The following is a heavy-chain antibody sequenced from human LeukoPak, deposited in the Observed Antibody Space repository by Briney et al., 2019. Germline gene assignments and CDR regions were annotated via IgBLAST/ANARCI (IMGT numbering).Heavy chain of an antibody. CDR1: GYTFTVYY. CDR3: ARPKWLRSSSYAFDI. V-gene: IGHV1-2*02. CDR2: INPNSGDT. D-gene: IGHD5-12*01. J-gene: IGHJ3*02. Sequence: ASVKVSCKASGYTFTVYYMHWVRQAPGQGLEWMGWINPNSGDTNYAQKFQGRVTMTRDTSISTAYMELSRLRSDDTAVYYCARPKWLRSSSYAFDIWGQGTMVTVSS.